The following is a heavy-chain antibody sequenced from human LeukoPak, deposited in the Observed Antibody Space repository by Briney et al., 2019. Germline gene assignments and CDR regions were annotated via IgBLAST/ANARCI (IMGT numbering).Heavy chain of an antibody. CDR2: IIASFGTA. CDR1: GGTLSRYA. J-gene: IGHJ4*02. D-gene: IGHD3-10*01. V-gene: IGHV1-69*13. CDR3: ARESAGSGSYYRN. Sequence: ASVKVSCKASGGTLSRYAISWVRQAPGQGLEWMGGIIASFGTANYAQKFQGRVTISADESSGTAYMELSSLRSEDTAVYYCARESAGSGSYYRNWGQGTLVTVSS.